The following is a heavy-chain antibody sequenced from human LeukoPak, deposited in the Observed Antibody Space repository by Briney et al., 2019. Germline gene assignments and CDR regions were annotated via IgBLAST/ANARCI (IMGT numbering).Heavy chain of an antibody. Sequence: GESLQISCKGSGSSFTSYWIGWVRQLPGKGLEWMGIIYPGDSDTRYSPSFQGQVTISADKSISTAYLQWSSLKASDTAMYYCASSGWYGLGYYYGMDVWGQGTTVTVSS. V-gene: IGHV5-51*01. CDR1: GSSFTSYW. D-gene: IGHD6-19*01. J-gene: IGHJ6*02. CDR2: IYPGDSDT. CDR3: ASSGWYGLGYYYGMDV.